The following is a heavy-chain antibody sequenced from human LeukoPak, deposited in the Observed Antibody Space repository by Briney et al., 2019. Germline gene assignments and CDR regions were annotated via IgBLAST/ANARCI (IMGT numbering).Heavy chain of an antibody. V-gene: IGHV3-30*02. CDR3: AKNRDSSDYPRDFDY. J-gene: IGHJ4*02. CDR1: RYTFSSYG. CDR2: IRHDGSYQ. Sequence: GGSLRLSCAASRYTFSSYGMHWVRQTPGKGLEWVAFIRHDGSYQQYADSVKGRFTVSRDNSKDTVYLQMNSLRTEDTAVYYCAKNRDSSDYPRDFDYWGQGTLVTVSS. D-gene: IGHD6-19*01.